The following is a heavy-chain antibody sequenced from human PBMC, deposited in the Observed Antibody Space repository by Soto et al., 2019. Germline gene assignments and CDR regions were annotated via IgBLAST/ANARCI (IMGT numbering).Heavy chain of an antibody. CDR1: GYTFTSYG. CDR2: ISAYNGNT. V-gene: IGHV1-18*01. J-gene: IGHJ3*02. Sequence: QVQLVQSGAEVKKPGASVKVSCKASGYTFTSYGISWVRQAPGQGLEWMGWISAYNGNTNYAQKGQSRVTMTTDTSTSTAYMELRSLRSDDTAVYYCARDPIWSSGWYRTQGGAFDIWGQGTMVTVSS. D-gene: IGHD6-19*01. CDR3: ARDPIWSSGWYRTQGGAFDI.